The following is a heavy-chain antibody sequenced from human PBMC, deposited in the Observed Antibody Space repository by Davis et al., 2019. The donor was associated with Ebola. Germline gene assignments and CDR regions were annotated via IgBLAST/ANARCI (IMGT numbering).Heavy chain of an antibody. D-gene: IGHD5-24*01. CDR3: ARDSGPGGYNGGYFAL. Sequence: GGSLRLSCAASGFTFSSYGMHWVRQAPGKGLEWVAVLSYDGSNKYYADSVKGRFTISRDNSKNTVYLQLSSLSVDDTAIYYCARDSGPGGYNGGYFALWGRGTLVSVSS. CDR1: GFTFSSYG. J-gene: IGHJ2*01. CDR2: LSYDGSNK. V-gene: IGHV3-30*03.